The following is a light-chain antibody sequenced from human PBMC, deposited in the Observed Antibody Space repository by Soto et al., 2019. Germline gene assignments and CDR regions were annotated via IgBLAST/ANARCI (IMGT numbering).Light chain of an antibody. CDR1: QSISSY. CDR3: QQSYSTVT. Sequence: DIQMTQSPSSLSASVGDRVTITCRASQSISSYLNWYQQKPGKAPKLLIYAASSLQSGVPSRFSGSGSGTDFTLTISSLQPEDFATYYCQQSYSTVTFGPGTKVPIK. J-gene: IGKJ3*01. CDR2: AAS. V-gene: IGKV1-39*01.